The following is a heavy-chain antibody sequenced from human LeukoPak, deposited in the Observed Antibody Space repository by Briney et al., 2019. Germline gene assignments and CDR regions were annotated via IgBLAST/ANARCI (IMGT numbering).Heavy chain of an antibody. V-gene: IGHV3-21*01. D-gene: IGHD2-2*01. CDR2: ISSSSSYI. CDR1: GFTFSSYS. CDR3: ARDMIKGIVVVPAAFASPYMDV. J-gene: IGHJ6*03. Sequence: GGSLRLSCAASGFTFSSYSMNWVRQAPGKGLEWVSSISSSSSYIYYADSVKGRFTISRDNAKNSLYLQMNSLRAEDTAVYYCARDMIKGIVVVPAAFASPYMDVWGKGTTVTVSS.